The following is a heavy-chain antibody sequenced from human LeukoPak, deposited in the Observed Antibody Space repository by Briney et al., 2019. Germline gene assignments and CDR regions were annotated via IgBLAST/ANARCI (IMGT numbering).Heavy chain of an antibody. D-gene: IGHD3-10*01. CDR2: ISGSGGST. J-gene: IGHJ4*02. V-gene: IGHV3-23*01. CDR1: GFTFSSYA. Sequence: PGGSLRLSCAASGFTFSSYAMSWVRQAPGKGLEWVSAISGSGGSTYYADSVKGRFTISRDNSKNTLYLQMNSLRAEDTAVYYCAKQPAYYGSASYGDYWGQGTLVTVSS. CDR3: AKQPAYYGSASYGDY.